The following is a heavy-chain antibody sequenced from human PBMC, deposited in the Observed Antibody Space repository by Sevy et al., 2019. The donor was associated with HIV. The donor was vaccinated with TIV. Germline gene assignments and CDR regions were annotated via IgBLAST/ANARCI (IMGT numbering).Heavy chain of an antibody. CDR3: ATESGSWYKFDS. V-gene: IGHV4-38-2*01. J-gene: IGHJ5*01. D-gene: IGHD6-13*01. CDR2: MHHSGKS. Sequence: SETLSLTCAVSGYSISSGYFWGWVRQPPGKGLEWIGSMHHSGKSSFNPSLKSRVTISVDTSKNDFSLKLTSVTAADTAVYYCATESGSWYKFDSWGHGTLVTVSS. CDR1: GYSISSGYF.